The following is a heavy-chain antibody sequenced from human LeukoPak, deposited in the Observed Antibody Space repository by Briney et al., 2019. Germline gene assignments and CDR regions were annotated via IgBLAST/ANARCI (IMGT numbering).Heavy chain of an antibody. Sequence: SQTLSLTCTVSGGSISSGSYYWSWIRQPAGKGLEWIGRIYTSGSTNYSPSLKSRVTISVDTSKNQFSLKLSSVTAADTAVYYCARELVVPAAIGWFDPWGQGTLVTVSS. CDR1: GGSISSGSYY. CDR2: IYTSGST. CDR3: ARELVVPAAIGWFDP. J-gene: IGHJ5*02. D-gene: IGHD2-2*02. V-gene: IGHV4-61*02.